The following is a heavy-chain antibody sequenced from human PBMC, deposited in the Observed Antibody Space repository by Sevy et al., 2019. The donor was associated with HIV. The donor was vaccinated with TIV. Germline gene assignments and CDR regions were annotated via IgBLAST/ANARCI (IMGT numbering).Heavy chain of an antibody. J-gene: IGHJ3*02. CDR2: TRDKGNSYTT. CDR1: GITSSDHY. Sequence: GGSLRLSCAVSGITSSDHYMEWARQAPGKGLEWSGRTRDKGNSYTTEYAASVKGRFTISRDESRNSMYLQMNSLKTEDSAVYYCITAETGKSTRGTFDIWGQGTLVTVSS. D-gene: IGHD6-25*01. V-gene: IGHV3-72*01. CDR3: ITAETGKSTRGTFDI.